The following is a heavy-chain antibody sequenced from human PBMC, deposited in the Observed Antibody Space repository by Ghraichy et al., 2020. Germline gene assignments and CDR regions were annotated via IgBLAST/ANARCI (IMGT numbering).Heavy chain of an antibody. CDR1: GFIFSEYT. J-gene: IGHJ6*02. V-gene: IGHV3-48*02. CDR3: ARDHGSSGWSRLGMDV. D-gene: IGHD6-19*01. Sequence: GGSLRLSCAASGFIFSEYTLNWVRTAPGKGLEWVSYISSGSGTVYYADSVKGRFTISRDNVKSSLYLQMNSLRDEDTAVYYCARDHGSSGWSRLGMDVWGQGTTVTVSS. CDR2: ISSGSGTV.